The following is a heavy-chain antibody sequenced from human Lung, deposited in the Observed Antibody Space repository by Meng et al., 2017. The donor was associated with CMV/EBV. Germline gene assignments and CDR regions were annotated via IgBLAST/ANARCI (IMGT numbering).Heavy chain of an antibody. Sequence: SVKVSCKASGDTFTSYTLNWVRQAPGQGLEWMGSIIPILGVANYTQKFQGRVSITADKSTSTAYMELNSLRSEDTAVYYCARSFDFWSPWGQGTLVTVSS. CDR3: ARSFDFWSP. J-gene: IGHJ5*02. CDR2: IIPILGVA. V-gene: IGHV1-69*02. D-gene: IGHD3-3*01. CDR1: GDTFTSYT.